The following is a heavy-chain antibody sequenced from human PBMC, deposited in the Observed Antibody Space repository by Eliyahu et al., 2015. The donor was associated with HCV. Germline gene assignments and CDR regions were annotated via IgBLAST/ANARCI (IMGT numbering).Heavy chain of an antibody. CDR2: ISYDGSNK. D-gene: IGHD1-26*01. V-gene: IGHV3-30*18. Sequence: QVQLVESGGGVVQPGRSLRLSCAASGFTFSXYGMHWVRQAPGKGLEWVAVISYDGSNKYYADSVKGRFTISRDNSKNTLYLQMNSLRAEDTAVYYCAKDQLYDVGGSGLFDYWGQGTLVTVSS. CDR1: GFTFSXYG. CDR3: AKDQLYDVGGSGLFDY. J-gene: IGHJ4*02.